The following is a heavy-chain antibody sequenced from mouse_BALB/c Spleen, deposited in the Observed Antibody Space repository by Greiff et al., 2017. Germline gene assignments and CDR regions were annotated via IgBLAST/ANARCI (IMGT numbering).Heavy chain of an antibody. Sequence: QVQLKESGPGLVAPSQSLSITCTVSGFSLTSYGVHWVRQPPGKGLEWLGVIWAGGSTNYNSALMSRLSISKDNSKSQVFLKMNSLQTDDTAMYYCAREGDDGYGDAMDYWGQGTSVTVSS. CDR2: IWAGGST. CDR3: AREGDDGYGDAMDY. CDR1: GFSLTSYG. V-gene: IGHV2-9*02. D-gene: IGHD2-3*01. J-gene: IGHJ4*01.